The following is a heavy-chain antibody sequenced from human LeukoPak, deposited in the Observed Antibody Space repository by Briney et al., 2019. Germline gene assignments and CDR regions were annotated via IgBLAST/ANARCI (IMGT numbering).Heavy chain of an antibody. D-gene: IGHD1/OR15-1a*01. V-gene: IGHV3-48*02. Sequence: GGSLRLSCAASGFTFSSYSMNWVRQAPGKGLEWVSYISSSSSTIYYADSVKGRFTISRDNAKNSLHLQMNSLRDEDTAVYYCARGLNKAKRGSDYWGQGTLVTVSS. CDR1: GFTFSSYS. J-gene: IGHJ4*02. CDR2: ISSSSSTI. CDR3: ARGLNKAKRGSDY.